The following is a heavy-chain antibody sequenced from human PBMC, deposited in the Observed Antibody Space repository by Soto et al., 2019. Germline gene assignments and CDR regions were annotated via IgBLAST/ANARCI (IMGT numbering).Heavy chain of an antibody. CDR2: IIPIFGTA. D-gene: IGHD3-9*01. CDR1: GGTFSSYA. V-gene: IGHV1-69*13. J-gene: IGHJ6*02. CDR3: ARGHDILTGYEYYYYYYGMDV. Sequence: SVKVSCKASGGTFSSYAISWVRQAPGQGLEWMGGIIPIFGTANYAQKFQGRVTITADESTSTAYMELSSLRSEDTAVYYCARGHDILTGYEYYYYYYGMDVWGQGTTVTVSS.